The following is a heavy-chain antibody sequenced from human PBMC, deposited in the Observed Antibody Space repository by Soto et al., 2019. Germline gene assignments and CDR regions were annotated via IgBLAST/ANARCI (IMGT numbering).Heavy chain of an antibody. CDR2: ISGGGSIT. CDR3: AKTIRGGYSSSWYYCDY. D-gene: IGHD6-13*01. V-gene: IGHV3-23*01. CDR1: GFTFTNYA. J-gene: IGHJ4*02. Sequence: EVQLLESGGDLVQPGGSLRLSCAASGFTFTNYAMTWVRQAPGKGLEGVSTISGGGSITYYADSLKGRFTISVDNYKNHLYLQINSLRAEDTAVYYCAKTIRGGYSSSWYYCDYWGQGTIVTVSS.